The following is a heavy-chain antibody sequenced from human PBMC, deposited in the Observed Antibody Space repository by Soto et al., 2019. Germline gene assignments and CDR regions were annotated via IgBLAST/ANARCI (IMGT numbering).Heavy chain of an antibody. CDR3: ARAGNHLNYYDYCMDV. D-gene: IGHD4-4*01. CDR1: GGSFSGYY. V-gene: IGHV4-34*01. J-gene: IGHJ6*02. Sequence: QVQLQQWGAGLLKPSETLSLTCAVYGGSFSGYYWSWIRQPPGKGLEWIGEINHSGSTNYNPSLKSRVTISVDTSKNQFSLKLSSVTAADTAVYYCARAGNHLNYYDYCMDVWGQGTTVTVSS. CDR2: INHSGST.